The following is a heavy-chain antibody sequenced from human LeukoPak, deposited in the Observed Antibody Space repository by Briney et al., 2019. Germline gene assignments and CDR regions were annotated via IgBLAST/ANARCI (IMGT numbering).Heavy chain of an antibody. Sequence: PSETLSLTCTVSGGSISSGSYYWSWIRQPAGKGLEWIGRIYTSGSTNYNPSLKSRVTISVDTSKNQFSLKLSSVTAADTAVYYCARESGDWYSSSSLDYWAREPWSPSPQ. CDR2: IYTSGST. J-gene: IGHJ4*02. D-gene: IGHD6-6*01. CDR1: GGSISSGSYY. V-gene: IGHV4-61*02. CDR3: ARESGDWYSSSSLDY.